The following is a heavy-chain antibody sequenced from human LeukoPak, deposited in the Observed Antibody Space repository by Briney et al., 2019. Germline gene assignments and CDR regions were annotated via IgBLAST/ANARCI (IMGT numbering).Heavy chain of an antibody. D-gene: IGHD6-19*01. CDR3: ARDLGSGWSQE. V-gene: IGHV4-59*01. Sequence: SQTLSLTCSVSGDAISNYFWTWIRQPPGKGLEWVGNVYYSGSTNYNPSLKSRVAISVDTSKNQFSLKVTSVTAADTAMYYCARDLGSGWSQEWGQGTLVTVSS. CDR1: GDAISNYF. J-gene: IGHJ4*02. CDR2: VYYSGST.